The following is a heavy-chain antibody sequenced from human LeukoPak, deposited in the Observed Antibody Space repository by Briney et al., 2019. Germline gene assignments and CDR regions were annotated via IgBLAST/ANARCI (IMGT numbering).Heavy chain of an antibody. Sequence: ASVKVSCKASGYTFTSYGISWVRQAPGQGLEWMGWISAYNGNTNYAQKFQGRVTMTRDTSISTAYMELSRLRSDDTAVYYCARDGVWLVLYYWGQGTLVTVSS. V-gene: IGHV1-18*01. CDR2: ISAYNGNT. J-gene: IGHJ4*02. CDR3: ARDGVWLVLYY. CDR1: GYTFTSYG. D-gene: IGHD6-19*01.